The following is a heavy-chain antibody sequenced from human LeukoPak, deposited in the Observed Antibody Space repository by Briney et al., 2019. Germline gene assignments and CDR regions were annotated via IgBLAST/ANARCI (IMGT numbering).Heavy chain of an antibody. CDR3: ARDRRVYYDSSGYSWWSFDY. Sequence: VASVKVSCKASGYTFTSYGISWVRQAPGQGLEWMGWINPNSGGTNYAQKFQGRVTMTRDTSISTAYMELSRLRSDDTAVYYCARDRRVYYDSSGYSWWSFDYWGQGTLVTVSS. D-gene: IGHD3-22*01. J-gene: IGHJ4*02. V-gene: IGHV1-2*02. CDR1: GYTFTSYG. CDR2: INPNSGGT.